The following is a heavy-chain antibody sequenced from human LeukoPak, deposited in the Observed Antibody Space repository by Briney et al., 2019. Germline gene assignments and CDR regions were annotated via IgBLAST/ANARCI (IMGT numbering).Heavy chain of an antibody. CDR1: GFTLSRYA. CDR3: AMRRHHYYDSSGPHEAFDI. Sequence: GGSLRLSCAASGFTLSRYAMSGVRGAPRGGVEWGSAICGSGGITYYTDSVRGRFTISRDNSKNTLYLQMNSLRAEDTAVDDGAMRRHHYYDSSGPHEAFDIWGQGTMVTVSS. D-gene: IGHD3-22*01. CDR2: ICGSGGIT. J-gene: IGHJ3*02. V-gene: IGHV3-23*01.